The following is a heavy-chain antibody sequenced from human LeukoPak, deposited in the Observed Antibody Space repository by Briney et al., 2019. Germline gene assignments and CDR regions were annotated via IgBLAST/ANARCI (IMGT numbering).Heavy chain of an antibody. J-gene: IGHJ4*02. Sequence: GGSLRLSCAASGFTFSSYSMNWVRQAPGKGLEWVSSISSSSSYIYYADSVKGRFTISRDNAKNSLYLQMNSLRAGDTAVYYCARSPRGYSYGGLFDYWGQGTLVAVSS. CDR3: ARSPRGYSYGGLFDY. CDR2: ISSSSSYI. CDR1: GFTFSSYS. D-gene: IGHD5-18*01. V-gene: IGHV3-21*01.